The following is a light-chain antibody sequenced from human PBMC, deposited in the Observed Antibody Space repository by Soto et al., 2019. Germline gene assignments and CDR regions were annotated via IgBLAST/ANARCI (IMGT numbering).Light chain of an antibody. CDR1: QSVSNNY. Sequence: IALTQSPGTLYLSPGERATLSCRASQSVSNNYLALYQQKPGQAPRLLIYGASNRATGIPDRFSGSGSGTDFTLTISRMEPEDFAVYYCQQYGSPGTFGQGTKVDIK. J-gene: IGKJ1*01. CDR3: QQYGSPGT. V-gene: IGKV3-20*01. CDR2: GAS.